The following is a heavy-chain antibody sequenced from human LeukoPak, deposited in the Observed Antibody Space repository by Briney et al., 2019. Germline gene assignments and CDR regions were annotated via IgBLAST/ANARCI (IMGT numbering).Heavy chain of an antibody. D-gene: IGHD2-15*01. Sequence: GGSLRLSCAASGFTFSSYAMSWVRQAPGKGLEWVSGITASGDRTYYADSVKGRFTMSRDNSKNTVYLQMNSLRVDDTAVYYCARRDIVVVVSASDYWGQGTLVTVSS. J-gene: IGHJ4*02. V-gene: IGHV3-23*01. CDR3: ARRDIVVVVSASDY. CDR1: GFTFSSYA. CDR2: ITASGDRT.